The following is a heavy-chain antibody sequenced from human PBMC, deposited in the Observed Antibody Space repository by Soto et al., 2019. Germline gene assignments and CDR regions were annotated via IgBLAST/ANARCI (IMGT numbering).Heavy chain of an antibody. CDR2: INPSGDST. J-gene: IGHJ4*02. V-gene: IGHV1-46*03. CDR1: GYTFTSYY. CDR3: ARVYCSDGSCYSIDY. Sequence: QVQLVQSGAEVKKPGASVKVSCKASGYTFTSYYMHWVRQAPGQGLEWMGIINPSGDSTYAQKFQGRVTMTRDTSTSTVYMALSSLRSEDTAVYYCARVYCSDGSCYSIDYWGQGTLVTVSS. D-gene: IGHD2-15*01.